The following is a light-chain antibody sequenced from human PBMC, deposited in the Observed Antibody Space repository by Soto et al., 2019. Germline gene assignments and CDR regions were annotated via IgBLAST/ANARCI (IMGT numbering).Light chain of an antibody. J-gene: IGLJ3*02. CDR1: ITDVGTYNY. Sequence: QSALTQPASVSGSPGQSITISCTGTITDVGTYNYVSWYQQHPGKAPKLIIYEVTNRPSGASFRFSGSKSGNTASLTISGLRAEDEGDYFCSSYTTTTTWLFGGGTKLTVL. CDR2: EVT. CDR3: SSYTTTTTWL. V-gene: IGLV2-14*01.